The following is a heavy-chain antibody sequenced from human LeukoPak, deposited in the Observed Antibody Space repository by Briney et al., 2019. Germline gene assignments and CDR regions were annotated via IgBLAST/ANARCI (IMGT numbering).Heavy chain of an antibody. CDR1: GFTFSSYS. Sequence: GGSLRLSCAASGFTFSSYSMTWVRQAPGKGLEWVSSISSSSSYIYYADSVKGRFTISRDNAKNSLHLQMNSLRAEDTAVYYCARDMEMSLGHGMDVWGQGTTVTVSS. J-gene: IGHJ6*02. CDR3: ARDMEMSLGHGMDV. CDR2: ISSSSSYI. V-gene: IGHV3-21*01. D-gene: IGHD3-10*01.